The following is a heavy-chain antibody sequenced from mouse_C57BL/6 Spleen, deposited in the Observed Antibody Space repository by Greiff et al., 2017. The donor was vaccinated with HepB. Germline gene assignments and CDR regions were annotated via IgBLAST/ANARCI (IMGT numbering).Heavy chain of an antibody. V-gene: IGHV1-63*01. CDR1: GYTFTNYW. CDR3: AREDGRELDY. D-gene: IGHD1-1*01. CDR2: IYPGGGYT. J-gene: IGHJ4*01. Sequence: QVQLQQSGAELVRPGTSVKMSCKASGYTFTNYWIGWAKQRPGHGLEWIGDIYPGGGYTNYNEKFKGKATLTADKSSSTAYMQFSSLTSEDSAIYYCAREDGRELDYWGQGTSVTVSS.